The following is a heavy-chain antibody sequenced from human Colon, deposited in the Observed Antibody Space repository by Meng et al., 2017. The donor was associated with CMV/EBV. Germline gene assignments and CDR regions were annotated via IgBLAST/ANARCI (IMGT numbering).Heavy chain of an antibody. J-gene: IGHJ4*02. D-gene: IGHD2-15*01. Sequence: GESLKISCTVSGFIVSSKYMTWVRQAPGKGLEWVANIKQDGSEKYYVDSVKGRFTISRDNAKNSLYLQMNSLRAEDTAIYYCARDGVVVLGATRDWGQGTLVTVSS. CDR3: ARDGVVVLGATRD. CDR2: IKQDGSEK. CDR1: GFIVSSKY. V-gene: IGHV3-7*03.